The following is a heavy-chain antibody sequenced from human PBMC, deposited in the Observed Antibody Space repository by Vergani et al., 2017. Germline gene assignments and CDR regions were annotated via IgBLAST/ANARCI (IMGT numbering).Heavy chain of an antibody. CDR1: GFTFSSYA. CDR3: AVVMGGYSSSWCHIDYYYGMDV. Sequence: EVQLLESGGGLVQPGGSLRLSCAASGFTFSSYAMSWVRQAPGKGLEWVSAISGSGGSTYYADSVKGRFTISRDNSKNTLYLQMNSMRAEDTDVYYCAVVMGGYSSSWCHIDYYYGMDVWGQGTTVTVSS. V-gene: IGHV3-23*01. D-gene: IGHD6-13*01. J-gene: IGHJ6*02. CDR2: ISGSGGST.